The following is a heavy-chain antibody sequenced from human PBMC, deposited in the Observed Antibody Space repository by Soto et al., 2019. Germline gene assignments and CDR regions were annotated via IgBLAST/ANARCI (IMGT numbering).Heavy chain of an antibody. CDR1: GGTFSSYA. D-gene: IGHD3-3*01. CDR3: ARGFDFWSGYTRHGMDV. V-gene: IGHV1-69*06. CDR2: IIPIFGTA. Sequence: QVQLVQSGAEVKKPGSSVKVSCKASGGTFSSYAISWVRQAPGQGLEWMGGIIPIFGTANYAQKFQGRVTITADKSTSTAYMELSRLRSEDTAVYYCARGFDFWSGYTRHGMDVWGQGTTVTVSS. J-gene: IGHJ6*02.